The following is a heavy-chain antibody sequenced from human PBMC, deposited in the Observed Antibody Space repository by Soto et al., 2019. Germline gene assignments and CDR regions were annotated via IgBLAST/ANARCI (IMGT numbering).Heavy chain of an antibody. CDR2: FSATSENT. Sequence: EVQLLESGGGLVQPGGSLRLSCVGSGFFFSSYTMTWVRQAPGTGLEWVSSFSATSENTYYADSVRGRFTISRDNSKNTLFLQMNSLPAEDTAMYYCAKARDQQWVRLPFDYWGQGILVNFAS. D-gene: IGHD6-19*01. CDR3: AKARDQQWVRLPFDY. CDR1: GFFFSSYT. J-gene: IGHJ4*02. V-gene: IGHV3-23*01.